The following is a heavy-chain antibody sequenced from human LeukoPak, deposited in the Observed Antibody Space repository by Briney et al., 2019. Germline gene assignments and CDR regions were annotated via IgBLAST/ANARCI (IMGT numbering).Heavy chain of an antibody. CDR1: GGSISSYY. D-gene: IGHD2-21*01. J-gene: IGHJ4*02. CDR3: ARGRAFTFHLDY. V-gene: IGHV4-59*01. CDR2: IYYSGST. Sequence: PSETLSLTCTVSGGSISSYYWSWLRQPPGKGLEWIGYIYYSGSTNYNPSLKSRVTISVDTSKNQFSLKLSSVTAADTAVYYCARGRAFTFHLDYWGQGTLVTVSS.